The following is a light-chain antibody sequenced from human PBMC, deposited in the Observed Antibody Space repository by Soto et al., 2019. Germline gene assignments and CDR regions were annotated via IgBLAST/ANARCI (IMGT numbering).Light chain of an antibody. J-gene: IGKJ2*01. CDR2: TTF. V-gene: IGKV1-39*01. CDR1: QNINNY. CDR3: QQSYGSPYT. Sequence: DIPMTQSPPSLSASVGDRVTITCRASQNINNYLNWYQHKPGKAPKLLIYTTFNLQSGVPSRFGGSGSGTDFTLTISSLQPEDFATYSCQQSYGSPYTFGQGTKVEIK.